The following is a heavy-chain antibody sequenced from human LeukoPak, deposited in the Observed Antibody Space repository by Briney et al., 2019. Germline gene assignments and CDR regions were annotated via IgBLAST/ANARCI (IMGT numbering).Heavy chain of an antibody. CDR1: GFIFSNYA. D-gene: IGHD4-23*01. V-gene: IGHV3-53*01. J-gene: IGHJ3*02. Sequence: PGGSLRLSCAASGFIFSNYAISWVRQAPGKGLEWVSVIYSGGSTYYADSVKGRFTISRDNSKNTLYLQMNSLRAEDTAVYYCARDRVATGDAFDIWGQGTMVTVSS. CDR2: IYSGGST. CDR3: ARDRVATGDAFDI.